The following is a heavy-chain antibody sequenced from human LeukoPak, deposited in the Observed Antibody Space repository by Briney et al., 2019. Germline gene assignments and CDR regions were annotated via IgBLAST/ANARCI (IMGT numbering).Heavy chain of an antibody. D-gene: IGHD4-23*01. CDR1: GYTFTSYG. Sequence: ASVKVSCKASGYTFTSYGINWVRQAPGQGLEWMGWINPNSGGTNYAQKFQGRVTMTRDTSISTAYMELSRLRSDDTAVYYCARVSSDYGGNLLDYWGQGTLVTVSS. CDR2: INPNSGGT. V-gene: IGHV1-2*02. CDR3: ARVSSDYGGNLLDY. J-gene: IGHJ4*02.